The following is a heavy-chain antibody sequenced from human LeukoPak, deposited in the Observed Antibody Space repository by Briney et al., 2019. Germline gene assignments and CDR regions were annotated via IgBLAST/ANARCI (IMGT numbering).Heavy chain of an antibody. D-gene: IGHD6-19*01. CDR2: INPNSGGK. CDR3: ARDDGIAVAGFMDDY. J-gene: IGHJ4*02. Sequence: ASVKVSCKASGYTFTGYYMHWVRQAPGQGLDWMGWINPNSGGKNYAQKFQGRVTMTRDTSISTAYMELGRLRSDDTAVYYCARDDGIAVAGFMDDYWGQGTLVTVSS. CDR1: GYTFTGYY. V-gene: IGHV1-2*02.